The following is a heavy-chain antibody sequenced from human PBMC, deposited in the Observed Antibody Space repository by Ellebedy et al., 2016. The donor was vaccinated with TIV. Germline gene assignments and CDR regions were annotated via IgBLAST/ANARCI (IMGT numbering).Heavy chain of an antibody. V-gene: IGHV3-48*04. J-gene: IGHJ3*02. CDR3: ARDMAWGNERVNDALDI. CDR2: SSGSSLTI. D-gene: IGHD7-27*01. Sequence: GGSLRLSCAASGFTFAPYAMNWVRQAPGKGLEWISYSSGSSLTIHYADSVKGRFTISRDNAKNSLYLRMSSLTAEDTAVYYCARDMAWGNERVNDALDIWGQGTMVTVSA. CDR1: GFTFAPYA.